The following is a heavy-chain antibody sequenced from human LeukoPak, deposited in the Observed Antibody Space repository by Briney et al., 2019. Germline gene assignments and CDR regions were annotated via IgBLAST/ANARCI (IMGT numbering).Heavy chain of an antibody. V-gene: IGHV3-23*01. Sequence: GGSLRLSCAASGFTFSSYAMSWVRQAPGKGLEWVSAISGSGGSTYYADSVKGRFTISRDNAKNSLYLQTNSLRAEDTAVYYCARDPGPRVPPGSYSDYWGQGTLVTVSS. CDR2: ISGSGGST. D-gene: IGHD1-26*01. CDR1: GFTFSSYA. J-gene: IGHJ4*02. CDR3: ARDPGPRVPPGSYSDY.